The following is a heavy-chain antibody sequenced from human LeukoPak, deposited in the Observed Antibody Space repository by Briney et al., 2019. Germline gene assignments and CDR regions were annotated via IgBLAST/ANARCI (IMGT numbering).Heavy chain of an antibody. CDR3: ARGQKWEHLYYYYGMDV. CDR1: GYTFTSYD. CDR2: MNPNSGNT. V-gene: IGHV1-8*01. D-gene: IGHD1-26*01. J-gene: IGHJ6*02. Sequence: ASVKVSCKASGYTFTSYDINWVRQATGQGLEWMGWMNPNSGNTGYAQKFQGRVTMTRNTSISTAYMGLSSLRSEDTAVYYCARGQKWEHLYYYYGMDVWGQGTTVTVSS.